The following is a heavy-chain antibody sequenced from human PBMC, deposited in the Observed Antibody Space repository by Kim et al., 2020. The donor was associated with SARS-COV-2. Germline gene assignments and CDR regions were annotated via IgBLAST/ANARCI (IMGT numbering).Heavy chain of an antibody. CDR3: ARGGGQQLVQFKYNWFDP. Sequence: SVKVSCKASGGTFSSYAISWVRQAPGQGLEWMGGIIPIFGTANYAQKFQGRVTITADESTSTAYMELSSLRSEDTAVYYCARGGGQQLVQFKYNWFDPWGQGTLVTVSS. CDR1: GGTFSSYA. V-gene: IGHV1-69*13. D-gene: IGHD6-13*01. J-gene: IGHJ5*02. CDR2: IIPIFGTA.